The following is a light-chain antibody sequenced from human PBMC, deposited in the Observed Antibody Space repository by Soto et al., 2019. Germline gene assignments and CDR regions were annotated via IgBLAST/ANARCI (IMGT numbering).Light chain of an antibody. CDR2: KAS. J-gene: IGKJ2*01. Sequence: DIQMTQSPSTLSASVGDRVTITCRASQSFNNWLAWYQQKPGKAPKLLIYKASSLEVGVPSRFSGSGSGPEFTLTISSLQPDDFATYYCQQYNSYPYTFGQGTKLEIK. CDR1: QSFNNW. V-gene: IGKV1-5*03. CDR3: QQYNSYPYT.